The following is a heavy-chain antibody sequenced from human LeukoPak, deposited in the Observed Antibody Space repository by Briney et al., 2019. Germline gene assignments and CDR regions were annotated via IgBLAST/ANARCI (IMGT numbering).Heavy chain of an antibody. V-gene: IGHV3-23*01. J-gene: IGHJ4*02. CDR2: ISGSGGST. CDR3: ARATYCGGDCYPYYFDY. Sequence: GGSLRLSCAASGFTFSSYAMSWVRQAPGKGLEWVSAISGSGGSTYYADSVKGRFTISRDNSKNTLYLQMNSLRAEDTAVYYCARATYCGGDCYPYYFDYWGQGTLVTVSS. D-gene: IGHD2-21*02. CDR1: GFTFSSYA.